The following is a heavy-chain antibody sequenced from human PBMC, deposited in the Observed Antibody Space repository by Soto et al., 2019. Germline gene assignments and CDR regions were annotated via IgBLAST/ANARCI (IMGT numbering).Heavy chain of an antibody. J-gene: IGHJ6*02. D-gene: IGHD2-21*01. Sequence: SETLSLTCTVSGDSVSGYYWSWIRQPAGRGLEWIGRIYISGSTDYNLSLKGRVSMSVDRSKNQFSLKLTSVTAADTAVYYCVIDCSGGVCYSDFGMDVWGQGTPVTVSS. CDR2: IYISGST. CDR1: GDSVSGYY. V-gene: IGHV4-4*07. CDR3: VIDCSGGVCYSDFGMDV.